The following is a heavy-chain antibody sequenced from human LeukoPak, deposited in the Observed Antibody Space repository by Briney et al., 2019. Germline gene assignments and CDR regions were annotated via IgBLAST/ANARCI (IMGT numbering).Heavy chain of an antibody. J-gene: IGHJ3*02. V-gene: IGHV4-59*01. D-gene: IGHD4-11*01. Sequence: ETLSLTCTVSGGSISSYYRSRIRQPPGKGLEWIGYIHYSGSTNHNPSLKSRVTISVDTSKNHFSLKLSSVTAADTAVYYCARGDSNYAFDIWGQGTMVTVSS. CDR3: ARGDSNYAFDI. CDR1: GGSISSYY. CDR2: IHYSGST.